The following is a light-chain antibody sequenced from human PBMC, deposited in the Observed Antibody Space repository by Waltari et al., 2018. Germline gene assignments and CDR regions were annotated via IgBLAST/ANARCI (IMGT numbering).Light chain of an antibody. CDR2: KAS. CDR1: QSISSW. CDR3: QQYNSWWT. Sequence: DIQMTQSPSTLSASVGDRVTITCRAIQSISSWLAWYQQKPGKAPKLLLYKASSLERGVPSRFSGSGSGTEFTLTISSLQPDDFATYYCQQYNSWWTFGQGTKVEIK. V-gene: IGKV1-5*03. J-gene: IGKJ1*01.